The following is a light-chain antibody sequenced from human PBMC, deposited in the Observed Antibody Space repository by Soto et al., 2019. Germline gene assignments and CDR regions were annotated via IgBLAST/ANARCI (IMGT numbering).Light chain of an antibody. CDR1: NSDVGGYNY. CDR3: CSYVDTDTWV. V-gene: IGLV2-11*01. J-gene: IGLJ3*02. CDR2: GVS. Sequence: QSALTQPRSVSGSPGQSVTISCTGTNSDVGGYNYVSWYQQYPGKAPKLMISGVSERPSGVPDRFSGSKSGNTGSLTISGLQAEDEADYYCCSYVDTDTWVFGGGTKVTVL.